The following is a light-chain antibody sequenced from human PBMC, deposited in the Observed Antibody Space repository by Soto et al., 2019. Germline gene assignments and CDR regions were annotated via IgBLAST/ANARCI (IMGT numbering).Light chain of an antibody. J-gene: IGLJ2*01. CDR2: SNN. V-gene: IGLV1-44*01. CDR1: SSNIGSNT. Sequence: QSVLTQPPSASGTPGQRVTSSCSGSSSNIGSNTVNWYQQLPGTAPKLLIYSNNQRPSGVPDRFSGSKSGTSASLAISGLQTEDEADYYCAAWDASLNGVVFCGGTKLTVL. CDR3: AAWDASLNGVV.